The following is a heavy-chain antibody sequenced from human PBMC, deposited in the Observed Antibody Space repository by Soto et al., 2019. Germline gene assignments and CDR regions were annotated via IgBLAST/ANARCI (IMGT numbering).Heavy chain of an antibody. CDR1: GGSISSGDYY. Sequence: SETLSLTCTVSGGSISSGDYYWSWIRQPPGKGLEWIGYIYYSGSTYYNPSLKSRVTISVDTSKNQFSLKLSSVTAADTAVYYCARTYYYGSGSYYLDFNFDYWGQGTLVTVSS. J-gene: IGHJ4*02. CDR2: IYYSGST. V-gene: IGHV4-30-4*01. D-gene: IGHD3-10*01. CDR3: ARTYYYGSGSYYLDFNFDY.